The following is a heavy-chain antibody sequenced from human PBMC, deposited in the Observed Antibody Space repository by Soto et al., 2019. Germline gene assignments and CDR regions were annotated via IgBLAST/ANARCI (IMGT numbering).Heavy chain of an antibody. Sequence: QVQLQESGPGLVKPSGTLSLTCAVSGGSISSSNWWSWVRQPPGKGLEWIGEIYHSGSTNYNTSLKSRVTISVDNSKNQFSLKLSSVTAADTAVYSSARTPWDGYSGYYFDYWGQGTLVTVSS. V-gene: IGHV4-4*02. CDR3: ARTPWDGYSGYYFDY. CDR2: IYHSGST. CDR1: GGSISSSNW. J-gene: IGHJ4*02. D-gene: IGHD1-26*01.